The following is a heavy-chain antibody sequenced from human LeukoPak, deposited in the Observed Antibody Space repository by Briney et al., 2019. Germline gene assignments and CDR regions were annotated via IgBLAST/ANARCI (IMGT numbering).Heavy chain of an antibody. D-gene: IGHD3-10*01. CDR3: ARYSPSGFCIDY. CDR1: GFTFSSYS. Sequence: GGSLRLSCAASGFTFSSYSMNWVRQAPGKGLEWVSSISSSSSYIYYADSVKGRFTISRDNAKNSLYLQMNSLRAEDTAVYYCARYSPSGFCIDYWGQGTLVTISS. V-gene: IGHV3-21*01. J-gene: IGHJ4*02. CDR2: ISSSSSYI.